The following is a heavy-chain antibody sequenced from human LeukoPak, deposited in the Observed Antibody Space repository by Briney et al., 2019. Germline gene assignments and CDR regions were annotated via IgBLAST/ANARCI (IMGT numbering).Heavy chain of an antibody. D-gene: IGHD1-1*01. V-gene: IGHV4-59*01. CDR2: IYYTGST. Sequence: SETLSLTCTVSGGSISSYYWAWIRQPPGQGLEWIGYIYYTGSTNYNPSLKSRVTISVDMSKNQFSLNLNSVTAADTAIYYCGRVTEWNDFDYWGQGTLVTVSS. J-gene: IGHJ4*02. CDR3: GRVTEWNDFDY. CDR1: GGSISSYY.